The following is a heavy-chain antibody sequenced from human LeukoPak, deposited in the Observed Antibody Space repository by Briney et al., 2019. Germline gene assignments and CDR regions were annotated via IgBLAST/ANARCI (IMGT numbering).Heavy chain of an antibody. Sequence: SETLSLTCAVSGGSISSSNWWSWVRQPPGKGLEWIGEISHSGSTNYNPSLESRVTISVDKSKNQFSLKLTSVTAADTAVYFCARVTGTTPFDYWGQGTLGTVSS. CDR2: ISHSGST. J-gene: IGHJ4*02. V-gene: IGHV4-4*02. CDR1: GGSISSSNW. CDR3: ARVTGTTPFDY. D-gene: IGHD1-1*01.